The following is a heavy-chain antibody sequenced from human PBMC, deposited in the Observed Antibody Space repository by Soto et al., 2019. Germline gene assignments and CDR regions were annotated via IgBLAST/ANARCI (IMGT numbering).Heavy chain of an antibody. CDR1: GVSLSGYY. CDR3: ATAYSIVWFFSLDL. CDR2: INHSGRT. Sequence: ETLSLTCSVYGVSLSGYYWSWIRKPPGKGLEWIGEINHSGRTNYNPSLKSRVTILVDTSKNQFSLKLSSVTAADTAVYYCATAYSIVWFFSLDLWGQGTLATVYS. J-gene: IGHJ5*02. V-gene: IGHV4-34*01. D-gene: IGHD3-16*01.